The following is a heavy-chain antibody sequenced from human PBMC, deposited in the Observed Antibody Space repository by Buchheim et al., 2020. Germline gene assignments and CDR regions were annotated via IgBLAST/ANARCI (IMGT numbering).Heavy chain of an antibody. CDR3: ARDGDSSGWYESFYYYYGMDV. CDR2: LSSSSSTI. CDR1: GFTFSSYS. V-gene: IGHV3-48*01. D-gene: IGHD6-19*01. J-gene: IGHJ6*02. Sequence: EVQLVESGGGLVQPGGSLRLSCAASGFTFSSYSMNWVRQAPGKGLEWVSYLSSSSSTIYYDDSVKGRFTISRDNAKHSLYLQMNSLRAEDTAVYYCARDGDSSGWYESFYYYYGMDVWGQGTT.